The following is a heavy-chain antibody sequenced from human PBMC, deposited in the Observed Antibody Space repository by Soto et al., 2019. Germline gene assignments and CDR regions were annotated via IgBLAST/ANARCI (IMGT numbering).Heavy chain of an antibody. Sequence: QVQLVQSGAEVKKPGASVKVSCKASGYTFTSYFMHWARQAPGQGLEWMGIINPSGGGTSYAQKFQGRVTMTRDTSTSTVYMELSSLRSEDTAVYYCARQYCSGGSCYTLDYWGQGTLVTVSS. D-gene: IGHD2-15*01. J-gene: IGHJ4*02. V-gene: IGHV1-46*01. CDR2: INPSGGGT. CDR1: GYTFTSYF. CDR3: ARQYCSGGSCYTLDY.